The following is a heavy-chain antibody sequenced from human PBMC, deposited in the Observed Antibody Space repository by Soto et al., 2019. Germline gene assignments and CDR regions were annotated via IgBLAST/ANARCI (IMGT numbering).Heavy chain of an antibody. CDR2: ISWNSVSI. D-gene: IGHD3-10*01. J-gene: IGHJ6*02. CDR3: AKDMENGYNPYYYYGMDV. CDR1: GFNFNDYG. Sequence: LRLSCAASGFNFNDYGMHWVRQAPGKGLEWVSSISWNSVSIGYADSVKGRFTISRDNAKNSLYLQMNSLRAEDTALYYCAKDMENGYNPYYYYGMDVWGQGTTVTVSS. V-gene: IGHV3-9*01.